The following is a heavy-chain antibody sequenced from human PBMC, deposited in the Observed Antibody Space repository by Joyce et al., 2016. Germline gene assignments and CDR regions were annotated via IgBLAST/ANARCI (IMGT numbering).Heavy chain of an antibody. Sequence: QVQLVQSGAEVRKPGASVKVSCKASGYIFTDYDINWVRRASGQGPEWMGWMNPNSGHTGYAQKFQGRVTFTRNTSISTAYMDVSSLRSEDTAVYYCARGGEQLVGAYHYHHMDVWGKGTTVTVSS. J-gene: IGHJ6*03. CDR3: ARGGEQLVGAYHYHHMDV. CDR2: MNPNSGHT. D-gene: IGHD6-6*01. CDR1: GYIFTDYD. V-gene: IGHV1-8*03.